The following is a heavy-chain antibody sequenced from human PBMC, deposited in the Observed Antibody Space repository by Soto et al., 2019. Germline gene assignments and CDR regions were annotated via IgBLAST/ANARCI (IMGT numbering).Heavy chain of an antibody. CDR3: ARASTTVTTLDY. V-gene: IGHV4-30-2*01. D-gene: IGHD4-17*01. CDR1: GGSISSGGYP. J-gene: IGHJ4*02. CDR2: IYHSGST. Sequence: SETLSLTCAVSGGSISSGGYPWSWIRQPPGKGLEWIGYIYHSGSTYYNPSLKSRVTISVDRSKNQFSLKLSSVTAADTAVYYCARASTTVTTLDYWGQGTLVTVSS.